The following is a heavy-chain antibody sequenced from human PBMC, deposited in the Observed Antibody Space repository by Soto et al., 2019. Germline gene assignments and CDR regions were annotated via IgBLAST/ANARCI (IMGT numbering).Heavy chain of an antibody. CDR3: AHRMSRKYHDCN. CDR2: IYWDDDT. V-gene: IGHV2-5*02. J-gene: IGHJ4*02. Sequence: QITLKESGPTLVKPTQTLTLTCTFSGFSLSTSGVGVGWIRQSPGKALEWLALIYWDDDTRYSPSLKSRLTITKDTSKNQVVLTLTHMGPVDTAAYDCAHRMSRKYHDCNWGQGTLVTVSS. D-gene: IGHD2-2*01. CDR1: GFSLSTSGVG.